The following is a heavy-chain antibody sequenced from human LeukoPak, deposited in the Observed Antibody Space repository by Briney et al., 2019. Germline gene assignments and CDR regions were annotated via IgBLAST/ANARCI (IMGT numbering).Heavy chain of an antibody. Sequence: GGSLRLSCAASGFTFSSYAMSWVRQAPGKGLEWVSAISGSGGSTYYADSVKGRFTISRDNAKNSLYLQMNSLRAEDTAVYYCAGDGIAAEGSDYWGQGTLVTVSS. CDR3: AGDGIAAEGSDY. CDR2: ISGSGGST. J-gene: IGHJ4*02. CDR1: GFTFSSYA. D-gene: IGHD6-13*01. V-gene: IGHV3-23*01.